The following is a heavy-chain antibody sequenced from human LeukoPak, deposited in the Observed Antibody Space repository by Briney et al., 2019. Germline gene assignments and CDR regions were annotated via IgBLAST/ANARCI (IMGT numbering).Heavy chain of an antibody. CDR3: ARDRCNSTTCASRGAFDI. D-gene: IGHD2-2*01. CDR1: GGSISSYY. CDR2: IYTSGST. Sequence: SETLSLTCTVSGGSISSYYWSWIRQPAGKGLEWIGRIYTSGSTNYNPSLTGRVTMSVDTSKNQFSLKLTSVTAADTAVYYCARDRCNSTTCASRGAFDIWGQGTMVTVS. V-gene: IGHV4-4*07. J-gene: IGHJ3*02.